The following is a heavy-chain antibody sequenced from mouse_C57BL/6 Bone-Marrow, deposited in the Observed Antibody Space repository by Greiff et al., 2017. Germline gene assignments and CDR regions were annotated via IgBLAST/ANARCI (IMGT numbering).Heavy chain of an antibody. J-gene: IGHJ1*03. CDR3: ARSTTVVEPFYWYFDV. Sequence: QVQLKESGAELVRPGASVKLSCKASGYTFTDYYINWVKQRPGQGLEWIARIYPGSGNTYYNEKFKGKATLTAEKSSSTAYMQLSSLTSEDSAVYVCARSTTVVEPFYWYFDVWGTGTTVTVSS. D-gene: IGHD1-1*01. V-gene: IGHV1-76*01. CDR1: GYTFTDYY. CDR2: IYPGSGNT.